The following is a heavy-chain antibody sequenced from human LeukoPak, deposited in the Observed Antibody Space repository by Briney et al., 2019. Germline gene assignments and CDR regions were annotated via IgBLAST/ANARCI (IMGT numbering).Heavy chain of an antibody. CDR3: ARAYSSSWYPINWFDP. CDR2: IYHSGST. V-gene: IGHV4-30-2*01. D-gene: IGHD6-13*01. CDR1: GGSISSGAYS. J-gene: IGHJ5*02. Sequence: SQTLSLTCAVSGGSISSGAYSWSWIRQPPGKGLEWIGYIYHSGSTYYNPSLKSRVTISVDRSKNQFSLKLSSVTAADTAVYYCARAYSSSWYPINWFDPWGQGTLVTVSS.